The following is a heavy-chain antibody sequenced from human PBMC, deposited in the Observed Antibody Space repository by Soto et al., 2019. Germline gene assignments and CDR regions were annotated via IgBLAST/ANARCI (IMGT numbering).Heavy chain of an antibody. CDR1: GFSFNVHG. D-gene: IGHD3-16*02. J-gene: IGHJ3*02. Sequence: QVQLVESGGGVVQPGRSLRLSCAASGFSFNVHGMHWVRQAPGKGLEWVAVIWNDGSKTDYVDSVKGRFTVSRDNSKNTLCLHMSSLRAEDTAVYYCARAPSYVGGTFRYTGAFYMWGQWTMVTVSS. V-gene: IGHV3-33*01. CDR2: IWNDGSKT. CDR3: ARAPSYVGGTFRYTGAFYM.